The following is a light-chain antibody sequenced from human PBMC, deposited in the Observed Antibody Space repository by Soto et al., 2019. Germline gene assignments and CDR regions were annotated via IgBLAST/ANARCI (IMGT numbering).Light chain of an antibody. Sequence: QSALTQPPSASESPGQSVTISCTGTSSDVGGYNYVSWYQHHPGKAPKLMIYEVTKRPSGVPDRFSGSKSGNTASLTVSGLQAEDEADYYCRSYAGSNTYVFGTGTKVTVL. CDR2: EVT. CDR3: RSYAGSNTYV. J-gene: IGLJ1*01. V-gene: IGLV2-8*01. CDR1: SSDVGGYNY.